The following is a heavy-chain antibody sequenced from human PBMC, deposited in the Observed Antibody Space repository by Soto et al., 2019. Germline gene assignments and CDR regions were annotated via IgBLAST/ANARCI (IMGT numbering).Heavy chain of an antibody. CDR2: ISYDGSNK. CDR3: ARGREPMTTVFTFNFDY. J-gene: IGHJ4*02. CDR1: GFTFSSYA. V-gene: IGHV3-30-3*01. Sequence: PGGSLRLSCAASGFTFSSYAMHWVRQAPGKGLEWVAVISYDGSNKYYADSVKGRFTISRDNSKNTLYLQMNSLRAEDTAVYYCARGREPMTTVFTFNFDYWGQGTLVTVSS. D-gene: IGHD4-17*01.